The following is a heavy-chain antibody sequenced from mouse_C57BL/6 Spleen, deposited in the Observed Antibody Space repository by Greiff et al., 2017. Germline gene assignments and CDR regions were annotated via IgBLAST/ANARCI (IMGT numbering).Heavy chain of an antibody. Sequence: VMLVESGAELARPGASVKLSCKASGYTFTSYGISWVKQRTGQGLEWIGEIYPRSGNTYYNEKFKGKATLTADKSSSTAYMELRSLTSEDSAVYFCASPGGDDLLWVAYWGQGTLVTVSA. CDR2: IYPRSGNT. CDR1: GYTFTSYG. J-gene: IGHJ3*01. CDR3: ASPGGDDLLWVAY. D-gene: IGHD2-1*01. V-gene: IGHV1-81*01.